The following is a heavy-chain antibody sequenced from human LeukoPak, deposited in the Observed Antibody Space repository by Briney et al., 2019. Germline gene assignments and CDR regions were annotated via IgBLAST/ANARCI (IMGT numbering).Heavy chain of an antibody. J-gene: IGHJ3*02. D-gene: IGHD3-10*02. CDR3: AKCSASYYNDAFDI. CDR1: GFTFNEYA. Sequence: GGSLRLSCAASGFTFNEYAMNWVRQAPGKGLEWVSFISGGGAKTFYSDSVKGRFTISRDNSKNTVYPQMNSLRAEDTAIYYCAKCSASYYNDAFDIWGRGTMVTVSS. CDR2: ISGGGAKT. V-gene: IGHV3-23*01.